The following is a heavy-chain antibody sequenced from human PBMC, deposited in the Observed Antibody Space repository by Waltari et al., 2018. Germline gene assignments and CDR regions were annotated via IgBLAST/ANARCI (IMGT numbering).Heavy chain of an antibody. D-gene: IGHD3-22*01. CDR3: ASRDSSGYWPNFDY. CDR2: IIPIFGTA. J-gene: IGHJ4*02. CDR1: GGTFSSYA. V-gene: IGHV1-69*13. Sequence: QVQLVQSGAEVKKPGSSVKVSCKASGGTFSSYAISWVRQAPGQGLEWMGGIIPIFGTATYAKKFQGRVTITADESTSTAYMELSSLRSEDTAVYYWASRDSSGYWPNFDYWGQGTLVTVSS.